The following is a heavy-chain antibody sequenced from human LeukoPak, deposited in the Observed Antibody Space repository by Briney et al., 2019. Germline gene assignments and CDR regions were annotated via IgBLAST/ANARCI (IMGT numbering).Heavy chain of an antibody. J-gene: IGHJ4*02. CDR3: ARGPAGGWYLYYFDY. D-gene: IGHD6-19*01. Sequence: GASVKVSCKASAYTFTCYYMHWVRQAPAQGLEWMGVINPSGGSTRYAQKFQDRVTMTRDMSTSTVYMELSSLRSEDTAVYYCARGPAGGWYLYYFDYWGQGTLVTVSS. CDR2: INPSGGST. V-gene: IGHV1-46*01. CDR1: AYTFTCYY.